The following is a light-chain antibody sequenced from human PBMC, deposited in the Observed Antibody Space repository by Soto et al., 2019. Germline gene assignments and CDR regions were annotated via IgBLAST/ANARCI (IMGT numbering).Light chain of an antibody. CDR3: QQYGSSPGT. CDR1: QSGSSSY. J-gene: IGKJ1*01. V-gene: IGKV3-20*01. CDR2: GAS. Sequence: EIVLTKSPGTLSLSPGERATLSCTASQSGSSSYLAWYQQKPGQAPRLLIYGASSRATGIPDRFSGSGSGTDFALTIRRLEPEYFAVYYCQQYGSSPGTFGQGTKVQIK.